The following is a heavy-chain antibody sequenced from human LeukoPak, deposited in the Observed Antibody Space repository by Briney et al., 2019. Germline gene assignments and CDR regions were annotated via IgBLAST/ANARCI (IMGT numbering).Heavy chain of an antibody. CDR1: GFTFDDYG. CDR2: INWNGGST. Sequence: GGSLRLSCAASGFTFDDYGMNWVRQATGKGLEWVSGINWNGGSTGYADSVKGRFTISRDNAKNSLYLQMNSLRAEDTALYHCARAGTSGSYPHFDYWGQGTLVTVSS. D-gene: IGHD1-26*01. J-gene: IGHJ4*02. CDR3: ARAGTSGSYPHFDY. V-gene: IGHV3-20*01.